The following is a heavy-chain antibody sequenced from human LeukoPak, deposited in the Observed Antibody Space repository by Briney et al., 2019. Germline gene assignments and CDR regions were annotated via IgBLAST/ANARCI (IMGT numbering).Heavy chain of an antibody. CDR3: AKEGGYYYDSSGYFAY. Sequence: PGESLRLSCAASPFTFSNYAMTWVRQAPGKGLEWVSAISGSGGATYYADSVKGRFTISRDNSKNTLYLQMSSLRAEDTPVYFCAKEGGYYYDSSGYFAYWGQGTLVAVSS. D-gene: IGHD3-22*01. J-gene: IGHJ4*02. CDR1: PFTFSNYA. CDR2: ISGSGGAT. V-gene: IGHV3-23*01.